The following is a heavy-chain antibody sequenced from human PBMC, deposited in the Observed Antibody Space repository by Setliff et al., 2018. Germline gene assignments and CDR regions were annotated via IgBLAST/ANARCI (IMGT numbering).Heavy chain of an antibody. CDR3: ARVAGIPVTGTSWYFDL. D-gene: IGHD6-19*01. V-gene: IGHV1-69*06. Sequence: GASVKVSCKASGDTFSRYAISWVRQAPGQGLEWMGTIIPIFNTPNNAQKFQGRVTITAEKSTSTVSMELSSLRSEDTAVYYCARVAGIPVTGTSWYFDLWGRGTLVTVS. J-gene: IGHJ2*01. CDR1: GDTFSRYA. CDR2: IIPIFNTP.